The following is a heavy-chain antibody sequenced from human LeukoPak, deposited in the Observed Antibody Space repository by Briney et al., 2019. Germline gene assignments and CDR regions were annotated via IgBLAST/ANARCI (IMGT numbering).Heavy chain of an antibody. J-gene: IGHJ6*04. D-gene: IGHD3-9*01. CDR2: ISGDGGST. CDR3: PKDFTGLGRAGYYDY. Sequence: GGSLRLSCAASGFTSDDYAMHWVRQAPGKGLEWVSLISGDGGSTYYADSVKGRFTISRDNSKNSLYLQMNSLRTDDAALYYCPKDFTGLGRAGYYDYWGKGTTVTVSS. V-gene: IGHV3-43*02. CDR1: GFTSDDYA.